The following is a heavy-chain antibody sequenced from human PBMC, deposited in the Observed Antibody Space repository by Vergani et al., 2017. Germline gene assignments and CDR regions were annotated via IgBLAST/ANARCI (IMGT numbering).Heavy chain of an antibody. CDR2: IKQDGSEK. CDR3: ERALWGYYADFDY. Sequence: EVQLVESGGGLVQPGGSLRLSCAASGFTFSSYWTSWVRQAPGKGLEWVANIKQDGSEKYYVDSVKGRFTISRDNAKNSLYLQMNSLRAEDTAVYYCERALWGYYADFDYWGQGTLVTVSS. J-gene: IGHJ4*02. V-gene: IGHV3-7*01. CDR1: GFTFSSYW. D-gene: IGHD3-22*01.